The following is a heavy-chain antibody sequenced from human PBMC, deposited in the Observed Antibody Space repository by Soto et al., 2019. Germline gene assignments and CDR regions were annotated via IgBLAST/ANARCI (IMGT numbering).Heavy chain of an antibody. J-gene: IGHJ5*02. CDR3: ARDRGP. V-gene: IGHV3-11*06. CDR1: GFSFSDYY. CDR2: ISGSGGYT. Sequence: QMQLVESGGGLVKPGESLRLSCATSGFSFSDYYMSWIRQAPGEGLEWLSYISGSGGYTNYADSVRGRFTISRDNAKNSLYLQMNSLGVEDTAVYYCARDRGPWGQGTLVTVS. D-gene: IGHD3-10*01.